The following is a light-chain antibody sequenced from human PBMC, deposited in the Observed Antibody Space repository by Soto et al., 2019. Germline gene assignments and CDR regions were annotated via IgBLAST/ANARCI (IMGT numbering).Light chain of an antibody. Sequence: QSALTQPPSASGTPGQRVTISCSGSSSNIGNHYVYWYQHLPGTAPKLLIYRNNQRPSGVPDRFSGSHSGTSGSLAISGLRSEDEADYYCAAWDDSLSGYVFGTGTKVTVL. V-gene: IGLV1-47*01. CDR2: RNN. J-gene: IGLJ1*01. CDR3: AAWDDSLSGYV. CDR1: SSNIGNHY.